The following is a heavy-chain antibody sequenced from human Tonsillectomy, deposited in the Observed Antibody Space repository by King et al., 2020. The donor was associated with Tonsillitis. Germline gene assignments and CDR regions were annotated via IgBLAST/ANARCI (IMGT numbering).Heavy chain of an antibody. CDR2: IYPGDSDT. CDR1: GYSFSSYW. J-gene: IGHJ4*02. V-gene: IGHV5-51*01. D-gene: IGHD2-15*01. Sequence: QLVQSGAEVREPGESLKISCKGSGYSFSSYWIGWVRQMPGKGLDWMGIIYPGDSDTRYSPSSQGQGTISADKSISTAYLQWSSLKASDTAMSYCARHHCSGGGCYSFDYWGQGTLVTVSS. CDR3: ARHHCSGGGCYSFDY.